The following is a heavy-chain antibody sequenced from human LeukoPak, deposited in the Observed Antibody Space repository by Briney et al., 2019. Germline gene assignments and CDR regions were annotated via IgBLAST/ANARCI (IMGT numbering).Heavy chain of an antibody. V-gene: IGHV4-34*01. Sequence: PSETLSLTCAVYGGSFSGYYWSWIRQPPGKGLEWIGEINHSGSTNYNPSLKSRVTISVDTSKNQFSLKLSSVTAADTAVYYCARGGDGYNYGTDFDYWGQGTLVTVSS. D-gene: IGHD5-24*01. CDR3: ARGGDGYNYGTDFDY. CDR2: INHSGST. J-gene: IGHJ4*02. CDR1: GGSFSGYY.